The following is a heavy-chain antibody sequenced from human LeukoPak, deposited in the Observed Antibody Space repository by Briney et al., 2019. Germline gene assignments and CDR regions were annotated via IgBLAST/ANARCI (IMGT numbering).Heavy chain of an antibody. CDR1: GGSISSYY. D-gene: IGHD1-26*01. J-gene: IGHJ4*02. CDR3: ARQVGATSTSYFDY. Sequence: SETLSLTCTVPGGSISSYYWSWIRQPPGKGLEWIGYIYYSGSTNYNPSLKSRVTISVDTSKNQFSLKLSSVTAADTAVYYCARQVGATSTSYFDYWGQGTLVTVSS. V-gene: IGHV4-59*08. CDR2: IYYSGST.